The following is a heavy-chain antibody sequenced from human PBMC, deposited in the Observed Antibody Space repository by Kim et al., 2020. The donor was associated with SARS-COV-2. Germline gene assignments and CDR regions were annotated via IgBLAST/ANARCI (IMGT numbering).Heavy chain of an antibody. V-gene: IGHV3-30*02. CDR3: AKVGNYYYGSGTASNFDY. D-gene: IGHD3-10*01. Sequence: KGRLTISRDNSKNTLYLQMNSLRAEDTAVYYCAKVGNYYYGSGTASNFDYWGQGTLVTVSS. J-gene: IGHJ4*02.